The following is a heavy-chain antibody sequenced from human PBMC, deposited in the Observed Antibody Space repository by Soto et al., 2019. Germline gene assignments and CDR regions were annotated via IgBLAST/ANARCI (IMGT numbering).Heavy chain of an antibody. CDR2: IKQDGSEK. CDR3: ARVEMDDSTHGVCPGWFDP. J-gene: IGHJ5*02. Sequence: SWVRQAPGKGLEWVANIKQDGSEKYYVDSVKGRFTISRDNAKNSLYLQMNSLRGEDTAVYYCARVEMDDSTHGVCPGWFDPRGEGTLVSVSS. D-gene: IGHD2-8*01. V-gene: IGHV3-7*01.